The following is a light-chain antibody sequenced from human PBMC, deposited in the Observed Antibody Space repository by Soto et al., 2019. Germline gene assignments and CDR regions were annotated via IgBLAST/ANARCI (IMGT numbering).Light chain of an antibody. J-gene: IGKJ4*01. CDR1: QSLLHRNGYNY. CDR3: MQSLQPRALT. CDR2: LGS. Sequence: DIVMTQSPISLSVTPGEPATISCRSSQSLLHRNGYNYLDWYLQKPGQSPQLLIYLGSNRASGVPDRFSGSGSGTDFTLKISRVEAEDVGVYYCMQSLQPRALTFGGGTKVEIK. V-gene: IGKV2-28*01.